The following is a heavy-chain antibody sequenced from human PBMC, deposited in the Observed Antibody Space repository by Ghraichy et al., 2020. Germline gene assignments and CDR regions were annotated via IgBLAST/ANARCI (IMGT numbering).Heavy chain of an antibody. D-gene: IGHD2-15*01. Sequence: SETLSLTCTVSGGTIVSSSYYWGWIRQPPGKGLQWIGSIYYDGNAFYSPSLKSRITISVDTSNNQFSLKLSSVTAADTAVYYCARRGSRIPYYGMDVWGQGTTVTVSS. V-gene: IGHV4-39*01. CDR2: IYYDGNA. CDR3: ARRGSRIPYYGMDV. CDR1: GGTIVSSSYY. J-gene: IGHJ6*02.